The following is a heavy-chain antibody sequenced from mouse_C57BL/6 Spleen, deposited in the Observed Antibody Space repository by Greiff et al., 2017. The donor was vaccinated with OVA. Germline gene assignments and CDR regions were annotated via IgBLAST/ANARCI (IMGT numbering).Heavy chain of an antibody. CDR2: ISSGSSTI. J-gene: IGHJ2*01. D-gene: IGHD1-1*01. V-gene: IGHV5-17*01. Sequence: EVMLVDSGGGLVKPGGSLKLSCAASGFTFSDYGMHWVRQAPEKGLEWVAYISSGSSTIYYADTVKGRFTISRDNAKNTLFLQMTSLRSEDTAMYYCARGGTVVAGDYWGQGTTLTVSS. CDR1: GFTFSDYG. CDR3: ARGGTVVAGDY.